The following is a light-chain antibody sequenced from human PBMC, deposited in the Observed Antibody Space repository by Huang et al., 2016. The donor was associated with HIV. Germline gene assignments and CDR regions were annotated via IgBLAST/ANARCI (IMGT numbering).Light chain of an antibody. CDR3: QQLSTSLT. V-gene: IGKV1-9*01. Sequence: IQLTQSPSSLSASVGDRVTITCRASKDIRSYLAWYQQKPGKAPKLLIYGASTLQSGVPSRFSGSGSGTEYSLTISSLQPEDFATYYCQQLSTSLTFGGGTKVEMK. J-gene: IGKJ4*01. CDR2: GAS. CDR1: KDIRSY.